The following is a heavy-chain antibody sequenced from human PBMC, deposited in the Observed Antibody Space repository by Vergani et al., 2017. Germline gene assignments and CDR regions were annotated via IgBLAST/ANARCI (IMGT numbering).Heavy chain of an antibody. CDR3: ARVGTWAFDI. CDR2: ISVSGTSI. V-gene: IGHV3-11*01. Sequence: VQVVESGGGLIKPGGSLRLSCVVSGITFKNDWINWVRQAPGKGLECVSYISVSGTSIHYADSVKGRFTISRDNAKSSLSLQMHSLTAEDTAVYFCARVGTWAFDIWGQGTVVTVSS. D-gene: IGHD1-14*01. J-gene: IGHJ3*02. CDR1: GITFKNDW.